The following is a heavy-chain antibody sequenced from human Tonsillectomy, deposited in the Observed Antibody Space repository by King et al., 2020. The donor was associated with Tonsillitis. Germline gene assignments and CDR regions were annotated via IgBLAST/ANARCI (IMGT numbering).Heavy chain of an antibody. V-gene: IGHV3-21*01. CDR2: ISSSSSYI. J-gene: IGHJ4*02. D-gene: IGHD6-13*01. CDR1: GFTFSSYS. Sequence: QLVQSGGGLVKPGGSLRLSCAASGFTFSSYSMNWVRQAPGKGLEWVSYISSSSSYIYYADSVKGRFTISRDNAKNSLYLQMNSLRAEDTAVYYCARALAAAAFGDYWGQGTLVPVSS. CDR3: ARALAAAAFGDY.